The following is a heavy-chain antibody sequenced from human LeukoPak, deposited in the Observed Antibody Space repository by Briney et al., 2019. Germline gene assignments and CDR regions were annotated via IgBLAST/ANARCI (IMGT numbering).Heavy chain of an antibody. D-gene: IGHD3-3*01. V-gene: IGHV3-74*01. J-gene: IGHJ4*02. CDR1: GFTFSSYW. CDR3: ARGGYYGSGRYYFDS. CDR2: IKSDGSNT. Sequence: GSLRLSCAASGFTFSSYWMHWVRQGPGKGLVWVSRIKSDGSNTNYADSVKGRFTISRDNAKNTLHLQMNSLRAEDTAVYYCARGGYYGSGRYYFDSWGQGTLVTVSS.